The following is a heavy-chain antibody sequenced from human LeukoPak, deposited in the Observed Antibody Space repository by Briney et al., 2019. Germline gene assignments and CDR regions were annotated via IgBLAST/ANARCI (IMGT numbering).Heavy chain of an antibody. CDR3: ARDPGSGGHYYFDY. J-gene: IGHJ4*02. D-gene: IGHD6-19*01. V-gene: IGHV1-3*04. CDR1: GYIFIGYA. Sequence: GASVKVSCKASGYIFIGYAIHWVRQAPGQSLEWMGWISTGGGDTRYSQKFHGRVTIIRDTSARTAYMELSSLRSEDTAVYYCARDPGSGGHYYFDYWGQGTLVTVSS. CDR2: ISTGGGDT.